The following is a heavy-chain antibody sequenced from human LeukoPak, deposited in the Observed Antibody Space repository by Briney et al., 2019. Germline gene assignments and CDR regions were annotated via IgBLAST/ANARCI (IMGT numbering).Heavy chain of an antibody. D-gene: IGHD3-3*01. CDR3: AKGGGDVLRFLEASFGTY. Sequence: SGGSLRLSCAASGFTFSSYSMNWVRQAPGKGLEWVAVIWYDGSNKYYADSVKGRFTISRDNSKNTLYLQMNSLRAEDTAVYYCAKGGGDVLRFLEASFGTYWGQGTLVTVSS. CDR2: IWYDGSNK. V-gene: IGHV3-30*02. J-gene: IGHJ4*02. CDR1: GFTFSSYS.